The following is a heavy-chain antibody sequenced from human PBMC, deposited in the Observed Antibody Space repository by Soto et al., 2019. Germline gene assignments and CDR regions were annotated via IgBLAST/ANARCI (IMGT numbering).Heavy chain of an antibody. V-gene: IGHV3-48*03. D-gene: IGHD4-4*01. CDR2: ISGGGSTI. CDR3: ARVADYSNVFDF. CDR1: GFRLSGYE. J-gene: IGHJ4*02. Sequence: DVKLVESGGGLVQPGRSLRLSCAASGFRLSGYEMHWVRQAPGKGLEWISYISGGGSTIYYANSVKGRFTISRDNAKNSLYLQMNRLRVDDAAIYDCARVADYSNVFDFWGQGTLVTVSS.